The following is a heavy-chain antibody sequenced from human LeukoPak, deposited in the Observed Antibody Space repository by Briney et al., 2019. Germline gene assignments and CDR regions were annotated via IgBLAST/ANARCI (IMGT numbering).Heavy chain of an antibody. V-gene: IGHV3-23*01. J-gene: IGHJ6*02. D-gene: IGHD1-14*01. CDR1: GFIFDTHT. Sequence: GGPLRLSCTASGFIFDTHTLTWVRQAPGKGLEWVASISGSGDSTNYGDSVKGRFTISRDNFKRTVHLEMSNLRADDTAMYYCVRRAAVRGMDFWGLGTTVIVSS. CDR3: VRRAAVRGMDF. CDR2: ISGSGDST.